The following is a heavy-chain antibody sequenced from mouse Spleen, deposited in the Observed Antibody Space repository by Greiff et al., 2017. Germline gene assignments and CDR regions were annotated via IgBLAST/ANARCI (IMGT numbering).Heavy chain of an antibody. CDR3: ARDWNWDGY. CDR1: GYTFTSYW. D-gene: IGHD4-1*01. V-gene: IGHV1-55*01. Sequence: VQRVESGAELVRPGASVKLSCKASGYTFTSYWITWVKQRPGQGLEWIGDIYPGSGSTNYNEKFKSKATLTVDTSSSTAYMQLSSLTSEDSAVYYCARDWNWDGYWGQGTTLTVSS. J-gene: IGHJ2*01. CDR2: IYPGSGST.